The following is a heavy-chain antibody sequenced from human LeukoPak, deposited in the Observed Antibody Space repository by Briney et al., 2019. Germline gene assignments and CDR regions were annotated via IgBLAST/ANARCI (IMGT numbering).Heavy chain of an antibody. D-gene: IGHD3-22*01. Sequence: QSGGSLRLSCTASGFTFSNYAMSWVRQAPGNGLEWVSAIGGRDGKTYYADSVKGRFTISRDNSKNTLYLQMNSLRAEDTAVYYCAKTQWLYGAFDIWGQGTMVTVSS. CDR2: IGGRDGKT. CDR3: AKTQWLYGAFDI. V-gene: IGHV3-23*01. J-gene: IGHJ3*02. CDR1: GFTFSNYA.